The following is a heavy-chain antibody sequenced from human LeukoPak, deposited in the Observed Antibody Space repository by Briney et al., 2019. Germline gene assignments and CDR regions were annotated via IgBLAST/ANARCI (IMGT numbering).Heavy chain of an antibody. CDR1: GFTFSSYW. D-gene: IGHD3-10*01. CDR3: AKDYSSGSIGY. V-gene: IGHV3-66*01. Sequence: GSLRLSCAASGFTFSSYWMHWVRQVPGKGLEWVSAIYTGGSTYYADSVKGRFTISRDNSKNTLFLQMNSLRAEDTALYYCAKDYSSGSIGYWGQGTLVTVSS. J-gene: IGHJ4*02. CDR2: IYTGGST.